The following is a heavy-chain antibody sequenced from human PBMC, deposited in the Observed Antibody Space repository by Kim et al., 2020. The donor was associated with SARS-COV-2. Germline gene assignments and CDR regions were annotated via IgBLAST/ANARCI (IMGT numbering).Heavy chain of an antibody. CDR1: GYTFTSYG. D-gene: IGHD6-13*01. CDR2: ISAYNGNT. CDR3: AGEGGSSWYPSYYYYGMDV. J-gene: IGHJ6*02. V-gene: IGHV1-18*01. Sequence: ASVKVSCKASGYTFTSYGISWVRQAPGQGLEWMGWISAYNGNTNYAQKLQGRVTMTTDTSTSTAYMELRSLRSDDTAVYYCAGEGGSSWYPSYYYYGMDVWGQGTTVTVSS.